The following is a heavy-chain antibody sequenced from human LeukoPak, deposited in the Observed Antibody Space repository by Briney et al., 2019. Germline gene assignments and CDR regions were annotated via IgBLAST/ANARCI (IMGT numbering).Heavy chain of an antibody. D-gene: IGHD2/OR15-2a*01. J-gene: IGHJ4*02. CDR2: ISGST. CDR3: AKDFSMVTLGYLDS. Sequence: PGGSLRLSWAAGGFIFSTYATSWVRQAPGKGLEWVSGISGSTYYADSVKGRFTISRDNSKNTLYLQMNSLRAEDTAVYYCAKDFSMVTLGYLDSWGQGTLVTVSS. CDR1: GFIFSTYA. V-gene: IGHV3-23*01.